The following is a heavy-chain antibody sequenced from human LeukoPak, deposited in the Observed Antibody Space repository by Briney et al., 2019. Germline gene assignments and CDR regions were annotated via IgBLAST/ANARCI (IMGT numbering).Heavy chain of an antibody. CDR3: ARDPFADSYFDY. D-gene: IGHD3-10*01. Sequence: GRSLRLSCAASGFTFSSYAMHWVRQAPGKGLEWVAVISYDGSNKYYADSVKGRFTISRDNSKNTLYLQMNSLRAEDTAVYYCARDPFADSYFDYWGQGTLVTVSS. V-gene: IGHV3-30-3*01. CDR2: ISYDGSNK. J-gene: IGHJ4*02. CDR1: GFTFSSYA.